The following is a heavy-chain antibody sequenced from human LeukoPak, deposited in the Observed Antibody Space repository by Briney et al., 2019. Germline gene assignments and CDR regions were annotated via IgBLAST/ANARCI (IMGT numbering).Heavy chain of an antibody. CDR2: VSCYNNNT. CDR1: GFNFIGYG. J-gene: IGHJ4*02. D-gene: IGHD3-9*01. CDR3: AKAHPHYDLFHAFDY. V-gene: IGHV1-18*01. Sequence: ASVKVSCKTSGFNFIGYGIAWVQQAPGQGLEWMGWVSCYNNNTHYAQNFQGRVTMTTEIPTTTVYMELRSLRSDDTAVYYCAKAHPHYDLFHAFDYWGQGTLVSVSS.